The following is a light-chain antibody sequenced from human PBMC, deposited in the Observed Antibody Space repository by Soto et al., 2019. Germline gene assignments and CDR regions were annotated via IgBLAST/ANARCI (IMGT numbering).Light chain of an antibody. CDR2: SNN. Sequence: QSVLTQPPSASATPGQRVTISCSGSSSNIGSNNVEWYQHLPGTAPKLLIYSNNQGPSGVPDRFSGSKSGTSASLAISGLQSEDEADYYCASWDESLNGLVIGGGTKLTVL. CDR1: SSNIGSNN. CDR3: ASWDESLNGLV. J-gene: IGLJ3*02. V-gene: IGLV1-44*01.